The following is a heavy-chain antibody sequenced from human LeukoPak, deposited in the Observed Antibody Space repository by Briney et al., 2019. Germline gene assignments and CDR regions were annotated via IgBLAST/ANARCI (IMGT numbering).Heavy chain of an antibody. CDR3: ARDATMVRGVIGRWFDP. CDR1: GGSISSGGYY. Sequence: SQTLSLTCTVSGGSISSGGYYWSWIRQHPGKGLEWIGYIYYSGSTYYNPSLKSRVTISVDTSKNQFSLKLSSVTAADTAVYYCARDATMVRGVIGRWFDPWGQGTLVTVSS. CDR2: IYYSGST. J-gene: IGHJ5*02. D-gene: IGHD3-10*01. V-gene: IGHV4-31*03.